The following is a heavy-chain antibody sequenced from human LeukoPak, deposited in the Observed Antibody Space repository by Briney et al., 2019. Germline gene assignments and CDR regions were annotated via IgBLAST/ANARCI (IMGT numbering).Heavy chain of an antibody. D-gene: IGHD6-13*01. CDR1: GFTFSSYW. Sequence: PGGSLRLSCAASGFTFSSYWMSWVRQAPGKGLEWVANIKQDGSEKYYVDSVKGRFTISRDNAKNSLYLQMNSLRAEDTAVYYCARDFGDSSSWLSGYYYMDVWGKGTTVTVSS. CDR2: IKQDGSEK. J-gene: IGHJ6*03. CDR3: ARDFGDSSSWLSGYYYMDV. V-gene: IGHV3-7*01.